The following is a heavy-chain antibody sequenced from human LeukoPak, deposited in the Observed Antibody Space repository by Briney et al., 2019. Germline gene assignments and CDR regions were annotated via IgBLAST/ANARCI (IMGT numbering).Heavy chain of an antibody. D-gene: IGHD6-19*01. CDR1: GGSITDSF. CDR2: IYYSGST. J-gene: IGHJ4*02. Sequence: SETLSLTCTVSGGSITDSFWTWIRQPPGKGLEWTGYIYYSGSTNYNPSLNSRVTISVDTSKNQFSLRLSSVTAADTAIYYCARAVSGRFDYWGQGTLVTVSS. CDR3: ARAVSGRFDY. V-gene: IGHV4-59*08.